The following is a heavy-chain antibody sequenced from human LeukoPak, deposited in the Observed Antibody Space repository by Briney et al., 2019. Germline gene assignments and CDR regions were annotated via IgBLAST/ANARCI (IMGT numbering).Heavy chain of an antibody. CDR2: FYYSGVT. J-gene: IGHJ6*03. Sequence: PSETLSLTCTISGDSINSYHWSWLRQPPGSKLEWIGYFYYSGVTNYNPSLKSRVTMSLDTSKNQFSLKLSSVTAADTAVYYCARDSLHSGLHYYYYYMDVWGKGTTVTVSS. V-gene: IGHV4-59*12. CDR1: GDSINSYH. D-gene: IGHD5-12*01. CDR3: ARDSLHSGLHYYYYYMDV.